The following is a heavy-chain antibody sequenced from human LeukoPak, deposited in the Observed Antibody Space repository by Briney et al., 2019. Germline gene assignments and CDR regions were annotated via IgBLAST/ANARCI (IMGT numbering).Heavy chain of an antibody. D-gene: IGHD6-13*01. CDR1: GYTFTGYY. CDR3: ARPLSRAAAAEFDY. J-gene: IGHJ4*02. V-gene: IGHV1-2*06. CDR2: INPNSGGT. Sequence: ASVKVSYKASGYTFTGYYMHWVRQAPGQGLEWTGRINPNSGGTNYAQKFQGRVTMTRDTSISTAYMELSRLRSDDTAVYYCARPLSRAAAAEFDYWGQGTLVTVSS.